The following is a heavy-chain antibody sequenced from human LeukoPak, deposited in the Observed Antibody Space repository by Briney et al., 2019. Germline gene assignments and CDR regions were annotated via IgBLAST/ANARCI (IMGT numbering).Heavy chain of an antibody. Sequence: SETLSLTCIVSGGSISTNTYYWGWIRLPPGKGLEWIGEIHHRGTTYYNPSLRSRVTISVDTSKNQFSLRLTSVTAADTPVYYCARVTYNGYQHFDYWGQGNLVTVS. D-gene: IGHD3-10*01. V-gene: IGHV4-39*07. J-gene: IGHJ4*02. CDR2: IHHRGTT. CDR1: GGSISTNTYY. CDR3: ARVTYNGYQHFDY.